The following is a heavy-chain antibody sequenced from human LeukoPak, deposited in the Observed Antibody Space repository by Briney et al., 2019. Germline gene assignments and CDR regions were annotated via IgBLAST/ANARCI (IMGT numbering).Heavy chain of an antibody. J-gene: IGHJ4*02. CDR1: GGSISSGGYY. CDR2: IYYSGST. Sequence: SETLSLTCTVSGGSISSGGYYWSWIRQHPGKGLEWIGYIYYSGSTYYNPSLKSRVTISVDTSKNQFSLKLSPVTAADTAVYYCARGRLREAFGYWGQGTLVTVSS. V-gene: IGHV4-31*03. CDR3: ARGRLREAFGY.